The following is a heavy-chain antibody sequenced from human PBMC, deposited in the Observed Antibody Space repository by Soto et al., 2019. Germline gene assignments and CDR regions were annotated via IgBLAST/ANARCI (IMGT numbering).Heavy chain of an antibody. D-gene: IGHD3-9*01. V-gene: IGHV3-7*04. CDR1: GFTFSSYW. Sequence: EVQLVESGGGLVQPGGSLRLSCAASGFTFSSYWMSWVRQAPGKGLEWVANINQDGSEKYYVDSVKGRFTISRDNAKNSLYLQMNSLRAEDTAVYYCARDLPLRYFGWHYGMDVGGPGTTVTVS. J-gene: IGHJ6*02. CDR3: ARDLPLRYFGWHYGMDV. CDR2: INQDGSEK.